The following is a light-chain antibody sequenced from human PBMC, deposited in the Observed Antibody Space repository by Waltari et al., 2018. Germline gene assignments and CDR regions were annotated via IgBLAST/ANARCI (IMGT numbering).Light chain of an antibody. V-gene: IGKV3-15*01. CDR2: GAS. CDR1: QSVSSN. Sequence: EVVMTQTPATLSVSPGERATLSCRASQSVSSNLAGYQQKPGQAPRLLIYGASTRATGIPARFSGSGSGTEFTLTISSLQSEDFAVYYCQQYNNWVRTFGQGTKVEIK. CDR3: QQYNNWVRT. J-gene: IGKJ1*01.